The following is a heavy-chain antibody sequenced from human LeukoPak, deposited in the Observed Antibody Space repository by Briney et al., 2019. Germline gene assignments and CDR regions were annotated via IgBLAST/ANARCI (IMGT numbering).Heavy chain of an antibody. V-gene: IGHV3-66*01. CDR2: IYSGGST. Sequence: GGSLRLSCAASGFTVSSNYMSWVRQAPGKGLEWVSVIYSGGSTYYADSVKGRFTISRDNSKNTLYLQMNSLRAEDTAVYYCARDPTIRGFGESDYWGQGTLVTVSS. D-gene: IGHD3-10*01. CDR1: GFTVSSNY. CDR3: ARDPTIRGFGESDY. J-gene: IGHJ4*02.